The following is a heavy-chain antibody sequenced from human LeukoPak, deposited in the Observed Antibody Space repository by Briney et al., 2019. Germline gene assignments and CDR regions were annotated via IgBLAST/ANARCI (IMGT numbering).Heavy chain of an antibody. CDR2: IRYDGSNK. D-gene: IGHD5-18*01. CDR3: ARDLPDSYGPEGNWYFDL. CDR1: GFTFSSYG. J-gene: IGHJ2*01. V-gene: IGHV3-30*02. Sequence: PGGSLRLSCAASGFTFSSYGMHWVRQAPGKGLEWVAFIRYDGSNKYYAGSVKGRFTISRDNSKNTLYLQMNSLRAEDTAVYYCARDLPDSYGPEGNWYFDLWGRGTLVTVSS.